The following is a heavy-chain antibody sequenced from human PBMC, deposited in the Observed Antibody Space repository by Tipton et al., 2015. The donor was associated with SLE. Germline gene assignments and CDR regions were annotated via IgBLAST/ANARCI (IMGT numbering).Heavy chain of an antibody. CDR1: GYSISSAYY. J-gene: IGHJ4*02. D-gene: IGHD6-13*01. CDR2: IYHSGST. CDR3: ARDGFSIAGAGGFDY. V-gene: IGHV4-38-2*02. Sequence: TLSLTCTVSGYSISSAYYWGWIRQSPGKGLEWIGSIYHSGSTYYNPSLKSRVTISVDTSKNQFSLNLISVTAADTAAYYCARDGFSIAGAGGFDYWGQGTLVTVSS.